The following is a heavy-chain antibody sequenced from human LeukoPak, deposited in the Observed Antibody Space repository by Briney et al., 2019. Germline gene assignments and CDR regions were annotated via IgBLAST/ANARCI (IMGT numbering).Heavy chain of an antibody. V-gene: IGHV3-23*01. CDR2: ISNSGGST. Sequence: GGSLRLSCAASGFTFSSYALTWVRQAPGKGLEWVSSISNSGGSTYYADSVKGRFTISGDNSKSTLHLQMNSLRAEDTAVYYCAKEHGDYVNTFDYWGLGTLVTVSS. J-gene: IGHJ4*02. CDR3: AKEHGDYVNTFDY. D-gene: IGHD4-17*01. CDR1: GFTFSSYA.